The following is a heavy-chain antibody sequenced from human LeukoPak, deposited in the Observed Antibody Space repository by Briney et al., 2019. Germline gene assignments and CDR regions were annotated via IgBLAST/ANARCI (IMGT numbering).Heavy chain of an antibody. CDR1: GFTFSSYA. CDR3: ANHLWRDLVSFGEGYYFGN. V-gene: IGHV3-30-3*01. D-gene: IGHD3-10*01. Sequence: GGSLRLSCAASGFTFSSYAMHWVRQAPGKGLEWVAVISYDGSNKYYADSVKGRFTISRDNSKNTLYLQMNSLRAEDTALYFCANHLWRDLVSFGEGYYFGNWGQGTLVTVSS. J-gene: IGHJ4*02. CDR2: ISYDGSNK.